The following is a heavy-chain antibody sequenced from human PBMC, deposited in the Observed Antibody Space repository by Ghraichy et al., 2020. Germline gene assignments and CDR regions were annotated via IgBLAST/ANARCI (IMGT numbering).Heavy chain of an antibody. CDR3: TGGANGMDV. V-gene: IGHV4-39*01. D-gene: IGHD2-8*02. CDR1: GGSISSSSYY. CDR2: IHYSGST. J-gene: IGHJ6*04. Sequence: ESLNISCTVSGGSISSSSYYWGWIRQPPGKGLEWIGSIHYSGSTYYNPSLKSRVTISADTSKNQFSLKLSSVTAADTAVYYCTGGANGMDVWGKGTTVIVSS.